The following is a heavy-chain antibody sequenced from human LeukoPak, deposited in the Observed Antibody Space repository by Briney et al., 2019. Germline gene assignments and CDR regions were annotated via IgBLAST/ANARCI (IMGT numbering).Heavy chain of an antibody. CDR2: ISSSGTI. CDR3: ARGGYCSGGTCYSYNAFDI. Sequence: PGGSLRLSCAASGFTFRSYEMNWVRQAPGKGLEWVSYISSSGTIYYADSVKGRSTISRDNAKNSLYLHMNSLRAEDTAVYYCARGGYCSGGTCYSYNAFDIWGQGTMVTVSS. J-gene: IGHJ3*02. D-gene: IGHD2-15*01. V-gene: IGHV3-48*03. CDR1: GFTFRSYE.